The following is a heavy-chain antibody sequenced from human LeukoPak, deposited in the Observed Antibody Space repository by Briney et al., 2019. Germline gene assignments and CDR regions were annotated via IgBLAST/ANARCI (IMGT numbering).Heavy chain of an antibody. CDR2: ISYDGSKK. D-gene: IGHD6-19*01. J-gene: IGHJ5*02. CDR3: AKVKVAGKMYNWFDP. Sequence: GGSLRLSCAASGFTFSSYGMHWVRQAPGKGLEWVAVISYDGSKKYYADSVKGRFTISRDNSKNTLYLQMNSLRVEDTAVYYCAKVKVAGKMYNWFDPWGQGTLVTVSS. CDR1: GFTFSSYG. V-gene: IGHV3-30*18.